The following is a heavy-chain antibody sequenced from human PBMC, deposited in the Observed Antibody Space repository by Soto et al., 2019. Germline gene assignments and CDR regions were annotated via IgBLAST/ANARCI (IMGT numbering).Heavy chain of an antibody. D-gene: IGHD2-2*01. CDR1: GFTFSSYG. CDR2: ISYDGSNK. J-gene: IGHJ5*02. V-gene: IGHV3-30*18. Sequence: PGGSLRLSCAASGFTFSSYGMHWVRQAPGKGLEWVAVISYDGSNKYYADSVKGRFTISRDNSKNTLYLQMNSLRAEDTAVYYCAKDRWTGPSGVVVPAADNWFDPWGQGTLVTVSS. CDR3: AKDRWTGPSGVVVPAADNWFDP.